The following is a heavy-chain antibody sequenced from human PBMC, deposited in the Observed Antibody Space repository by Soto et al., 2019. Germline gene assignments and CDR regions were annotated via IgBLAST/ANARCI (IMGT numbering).Heavy chain of an antibody. V-gene: IGHV1-3*01. CDR3: ARQYYDFWSGYYTTMDYYYYMDV. Sequence: ASVKVSCKASGYTFTSYAMHWVRQAPGQRLEWMGWINAGNGNTKYSQKFQGRVTITRDTSASTAYMELSSLRSEDTAVYYCARQYYDFWSGYYTTMDYYYYMDVWGQGTTVTVSS. J-gene: IGHJ6*03. D-gene: IGHD3-3*01. CDR1: GYTFTSYA. CDR2: INAGNGNT.